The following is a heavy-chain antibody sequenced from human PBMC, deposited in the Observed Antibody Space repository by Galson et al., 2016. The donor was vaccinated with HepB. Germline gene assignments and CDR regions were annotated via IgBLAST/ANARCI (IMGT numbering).Heavy chain of an antibody. Sequence: SLRLSCAASEFTFSTYGMHWVRQAPGKGLEWVALIWHDGSNKYYADSVKGRFTISRDNPKNTLYLQMNSLKVEDTAVYYCARGPRYYDTNGYFDYWGQGILVTVSS. CDR2: IWHDGSNK. D-gene: IGHD3-22*01. V-gene: IGHV3-33*01. J-gene: IGHJ4*02. CDR1: EFTFSTYG. CDR3: ARGPRYYDTNGYFDY.